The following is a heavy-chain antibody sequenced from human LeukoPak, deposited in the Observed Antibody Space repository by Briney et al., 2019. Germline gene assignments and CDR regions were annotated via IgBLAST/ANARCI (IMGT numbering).Heavy chain of an antibody. Sequence: ASVKVSCKASGYTFTSYGISWVRQAPGQGLEWMGWISAYNGNTNYAQKLQGRVTMTTDTSTSTAYMELRSLRSDDTAVYYCARDSAVVRGVTRGSSYWGQGTLVTVSS. J-gene: IGHJ4*02. CDR2: ISAYNGNT. CDR1: GYTFTSYG. CDR3: ARDSAVVRGVTRGSSY. D-gene: IGHD3-10*02. V-gene: IGHV1-18*01.